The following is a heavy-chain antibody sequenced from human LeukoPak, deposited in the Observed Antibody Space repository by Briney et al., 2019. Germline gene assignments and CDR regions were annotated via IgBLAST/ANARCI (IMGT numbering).Heavy chain of an antibody. J-gene: IGHJ4*02. CDR3: ARDRDLGGSGIGA. CDR2: IYYSGST. V-gene: IGHV4-59*01. D-gene: IGHD3-10*01. CDR1: GGSISSYY. Sequence: SETLSLTCTVSGGSISSYYWNWIRQPPGKGLEWIGYIYYSGSTNYNPSLQSRVTMSVDTSKNQFSLKLSSVTAADTAVYYCARDRDLGGSGIGAWGQGTLVTVSS.